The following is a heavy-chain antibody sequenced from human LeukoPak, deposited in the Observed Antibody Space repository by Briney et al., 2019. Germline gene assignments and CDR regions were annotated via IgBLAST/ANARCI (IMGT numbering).Heavy chain of an antibody. CDR3: ARLGLAARAFDY. CDR2: ISSSSYI. D-gene: IGHD6-6*01. V-gene: IGHV3-21*01. Sequence: GGSLRLSCAASGFTFSSYSMNWVRQAPGKGLEWVSSISSSSYIYYADSVKGRFTISRDSAKNSLYLQMNSLRAEDTAVYYCARLGLAARAFDYWGQGTLVTVSS. CDR1: GFTFSSYS. J-gene: IGHJ4*02.